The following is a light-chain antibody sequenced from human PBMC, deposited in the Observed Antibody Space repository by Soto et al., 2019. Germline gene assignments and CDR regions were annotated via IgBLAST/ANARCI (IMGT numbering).Light chain of an antibody. J-gene: IGKJ3*01. CDR2: AAS. V-gene: IGKV1-9*01. Sequence: DIQLTQSPSFLSASVGDRVTITCRASQGISTFLAWYQQKPGKAPNLLIYAASTLQSGVPSRFSSSGSGTEFTLTISSLQPEDFATYYCQQLDRYPIFTFGPGTKVDIK. CDR3: QQLDRYPIFT. CDR1: QGISTF.